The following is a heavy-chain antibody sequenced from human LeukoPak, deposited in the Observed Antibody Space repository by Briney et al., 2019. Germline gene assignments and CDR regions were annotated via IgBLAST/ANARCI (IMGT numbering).Heavy chain of an antibody. CDR1: GYTFTSYD. J-gene: IGHJ5*02. Sequence: ASVKVSCKASGYTFTSYDINWVRQATGQGLEWMGWMNPNSGNTGYAQKFQGRVTMTRNTSISTAYMELSSLRSEDTAVYYCAGAPTRYSSSRYPHGFDPWGQGTLVTVSS. CDR2: MNPNSGNT. D-gene: IGHD6-13*01. CDR3: AGAPTRYSSSRYPHGFDP. V-gene: IGHV1-8*01.